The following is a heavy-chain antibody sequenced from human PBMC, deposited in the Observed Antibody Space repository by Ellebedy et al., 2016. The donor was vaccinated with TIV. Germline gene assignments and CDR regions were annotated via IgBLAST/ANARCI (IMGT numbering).Heavy chain of an antibody. CDR2: LRSEESAA. Sequence: GGSLRLSCAASGFTFNSYWLHWVRQAPGKGLVWVSRLRSEESAASYAGSVKGRFTMSRDDAKNTLYLQMNSLRVEDTAVYYCARHSGYYDSSGYRHWYFDLWGRGTLVTVSS. J-gene: IGHJ2*01. V-gene: IGHV3-74*01. CDR3: ARHSGYYDSSGYRHWYFDL. D-gene: IGHD3-22*01. CDR1: GFTFNSYW.